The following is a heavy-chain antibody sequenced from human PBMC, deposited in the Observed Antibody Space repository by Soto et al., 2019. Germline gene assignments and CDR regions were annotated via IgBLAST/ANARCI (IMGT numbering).Heavy chain of an antibody. CDR1: GGSIISYC. CDR3: ARRWGDYFDY. Sequence: SETLCVTCTVAGGSIISYCWSWIRQPPGKGLEWIGYIYYSGSTNYNPSLKSRVTISVDTSKNQFSLKLSSVTAADTAAYYCARRWGDYFDYWGQGTLVTVSS. CDR2: IYYSGST. J-gene: IGHJ4*02. D-gene: IGHD3-16*01. V-gene: IGHV4-59*08.